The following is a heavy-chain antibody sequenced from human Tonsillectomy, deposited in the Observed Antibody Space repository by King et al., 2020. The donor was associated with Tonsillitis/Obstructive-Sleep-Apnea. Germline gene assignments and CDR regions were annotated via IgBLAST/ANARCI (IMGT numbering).Heavy chain of an antibody. D-gene: IGHD6-6*01. CDR3: ARASEAFDI. CDR2: IDHSGST. CDR1: GGSFSGYY. J-gene: IGHJ3*02. Sequence: VQLQQWGAGLLKPSETLSLTCAVYGGSFSGYYWSWIHQPPGKGLEWIGEIDHSGSTNYNPSLKSRVTISVDTSKNLFSLKLSSVTAADTAVYYCARASEAFDIWGQGTMVTVSS. V-gene: IGHV4-34*01.